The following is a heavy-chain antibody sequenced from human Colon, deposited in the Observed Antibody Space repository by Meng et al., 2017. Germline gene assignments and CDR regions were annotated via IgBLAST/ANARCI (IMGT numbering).Heavy chain of an antibody. CDR2: ISYSGST. Sequence: QLQLQESGPGLVKPSETLSLTCTVSGGSLSPYYWSWIRQPPGKGLEWLGDISYSGSTNYSPSLKSRVTISVDTSKSHFSLNLNSVTAADTAVYYCARAYSDSWGYFDSWGQGSLVTVSS. J-gene: IGHJ4*02. CDR1: GGSLSPYY. D-gene: IGHD6-13*01. CDR3: ARAYSDSWGYFDS. V-gene: IGHV4-59*01.